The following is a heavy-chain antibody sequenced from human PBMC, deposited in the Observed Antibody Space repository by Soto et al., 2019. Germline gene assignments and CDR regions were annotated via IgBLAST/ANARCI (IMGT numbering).Heavy chain of an antibody. Sequence: GGSLRLSCAAXGFSFSSYAMSWVRQAPGKGLGWVSAISGSGGSTYYADSVKGRFTISRDNSKNTLYLQMNSLRAEDTAVYYCAKDPLPEGFVVVVAATPRWFDPWGQGTLVTVSS. CDR2: ISGSGGST. CDR1: GFSFSSYA. CDR3: AKDPLPEGFVVVVAATPRWFDP. V-gene: IGHV3-23*01. D-gene: IGHD2-15*01. J-gene: IGHJ5*02.